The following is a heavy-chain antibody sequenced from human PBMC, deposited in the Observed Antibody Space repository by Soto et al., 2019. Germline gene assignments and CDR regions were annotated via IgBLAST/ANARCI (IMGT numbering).Heavy chain of an antibody. J-gene: IGHJ5*02. CDR3: AKDRYYDTPGWFDP. CDR2: ISANGASI. D-gene: IGHD3-22*01. CDR1: GFTFRDHA. V-gene: IGHV3-23*01. Sequence: PGGSLRLSCVGSGFTFRDHAMRWVRQAPGRGLEWVSAISANGASIQHADSVKGRFSVSRDNAKNTVYLQMDNLRTEDSAVYYCAKDRYYDTPGWFDPWGHGSRVTVSS.